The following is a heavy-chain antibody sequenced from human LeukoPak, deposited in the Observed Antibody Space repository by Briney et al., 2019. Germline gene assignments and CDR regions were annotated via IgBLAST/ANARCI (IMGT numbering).Heavy chain of an antibody. V-gene: IGHV6-1*01. D-gene: IGHD2-2*01. Sequence: SQTLSLTCAISGDSVSSNSAAWNWIRQSPSRGLEWLGRTYYRSKWYNDYAVSVKSRITINPDTSKNQFSLQLNSVTPEDTAVYYCARGPDCSSTSCARSDAFDIWGQGTTVTVSS. CDR1: GDSVSSNSAA. CDR3: ARGPDCSSTSCARSDAFDI. J-gene: IGHJ3*02. CDR2: TYYRSKWYN.